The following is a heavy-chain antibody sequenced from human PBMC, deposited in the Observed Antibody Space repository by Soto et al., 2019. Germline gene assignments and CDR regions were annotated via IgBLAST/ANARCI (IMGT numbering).Heavy chain of an antibody. CDR2: ISGSGGST. D-gene: IGHD2-2*01. CDR3: AKGSAVYCSSTSCYSGYYYYGMDV. Sequence: PGGSLRLSCAASVFTFSSYAMSWVRQAPGKGLEWVSAISGSGGSTYYADSVKGRFTISRDNSKNTLYLQMNSLRAEDTAVYYCAKGSAVYCSSTSCYSGYYYYGMDVWGQGTTVTVSS. CDR1: VFTFSSYA. V-gene: IGHV3-23*01. J-gene: IGHJ6*02.